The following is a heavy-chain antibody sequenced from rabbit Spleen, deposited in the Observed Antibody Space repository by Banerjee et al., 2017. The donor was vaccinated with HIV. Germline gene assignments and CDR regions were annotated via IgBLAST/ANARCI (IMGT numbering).Heavy chain of an antibody. D-gene: IGHD3-1*01. V-gene: IGHV1S47*01. CDR1: GFDFSNYG. J-gene: IGHJ4*01. CDR2: IDPIFGST. CDR3: VRDTWNFNL. Sequence: QEQLVESGGGLVQPGGSLKLSCKASGFDFSNYGVSWVRQAPGKGLEWIGYIDPIFGSTYYASWVNGRFTISSHNAQNTLYLQLNSLTAADTATYFCVRDTWNFNLWGQGTLVTVS.